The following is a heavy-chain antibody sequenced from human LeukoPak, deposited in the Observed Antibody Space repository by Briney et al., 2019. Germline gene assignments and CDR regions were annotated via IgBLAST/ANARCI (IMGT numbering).Heavy chain of an antibody. CDR3: ARVRRDGYPYGDFQH. CDR1: GFTFSSYA. Sequence: GGSLRLSCAASGFTFSSYAMSWVRQAPGKGLEWVSAISGSGGSTYYADSVKGRFTVSRDNSKNTLFLQMNSLRAEDTAVYYCARVRRDGYPYGDFQHWGQGTLVTVSS. CDR2: ISGSGGST. D-gene: IGHD5-24*01. J-gene: IGHJ1*01. V-gene: IGHV3-23*01.